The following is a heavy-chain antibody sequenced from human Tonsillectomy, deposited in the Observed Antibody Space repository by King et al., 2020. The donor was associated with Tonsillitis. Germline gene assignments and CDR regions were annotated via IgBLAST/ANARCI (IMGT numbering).Heavy chain of an antibody. Sequence: VQLVESGGGLVQPGGSLRLSCAGSGFTFGTYAMTWVRQAPGKGLEWVSALSGSGDHTYYADSVKGRFTISRDNSRNTLYLQMNSLTAEDTAVYYCAKEAWDDAAWHHGGQGTLVTVSS. J-gene: IGHJ4*02. CDR2: LSGSGDHT. CDR1: GFTFGTYA. V-gene: IGHV3-23*04. CDR3: AKEAWDDAAWHH. D-gene: IGHD1-1*01.